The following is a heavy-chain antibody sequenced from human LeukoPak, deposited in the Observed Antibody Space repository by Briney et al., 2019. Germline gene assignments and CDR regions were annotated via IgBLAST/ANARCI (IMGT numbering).Heavy chain of an antibody. J-gene: IGHJ4*02. CDR1: GFTFSSYA. CDR2: ISGSGGST. V-gene: IGHV3-23*01. CDR3: AKGCIVGHTVDGFDY. D-gene: IGHD1-26*01. Sequence: GGSLRLSCAASGFTFSSYAMSWVRQAPGKGLEWVAAISGSGGSTYYADSVKGRFTISRDNSKNTLYLQMNSLRVEDTALYYCAKGCIVGHTVDGFDYWGQGTLVTVSS.